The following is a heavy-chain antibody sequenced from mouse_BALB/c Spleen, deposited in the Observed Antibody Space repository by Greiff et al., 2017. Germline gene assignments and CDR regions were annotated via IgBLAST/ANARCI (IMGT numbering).Heavy chain of an antibody. CDR3: ARPGKGAWFAY. CDR1: GFTFSSFG. D-gene: IGHD4-1*01. J-gene: IGHJ3*01. Sequence: DVKLVESGGGLVQPGGSRKLSCAASGFTFSSFGMHWVRQAPEKGLEWVAYISSGSSTIYYADTVKGRFTISRDNPKNTLFLQMTSLRSEDTAMYYCARPGKGAWFAYWGQGTLVTVSA. V-gene: IGHV5-17*02. CDR2: ISSGSSTI.